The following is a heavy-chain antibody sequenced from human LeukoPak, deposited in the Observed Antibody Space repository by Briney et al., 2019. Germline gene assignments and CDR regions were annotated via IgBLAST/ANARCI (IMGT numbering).Heavy chain of an antibody. D-gene: IGHD3-10*01. CDR2: ISGGST. CDR1: GFTVSSNE. J-gene: IGHJ4*02. Sequence: PGGCLRLSCAASGFTVSSNEMSWVRQAPGKGLEWVSSISGGSTYYADSRKGRFTISRDNSKNTLHLQMNSLRAEDTAVYYCARASLLWFGEFPFDYWGQGTLVTVSS. V-gene: IGHV3-38-3*01. CDR3: ARASLLWFGEFPFDY.